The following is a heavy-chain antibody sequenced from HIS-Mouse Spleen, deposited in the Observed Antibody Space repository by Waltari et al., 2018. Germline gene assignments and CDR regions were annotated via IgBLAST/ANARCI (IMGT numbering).Heavy chain of an antibody. CDR2: ISGSGGST. D-gene: IGHD5-18*01. V-gene: IGHV3-23*01. Sequence: EVQLLESGGGLVQPGGSLRLSCAASGFTFSSYAISWVRQARGKGLEWVSAISGSGGSTDYADSVKGRFTISRDNSKNTLYLQMNSLRAEDTAVYYCAKVGYSYEGHNWFDPWGQGTLVTVSS. J-gene: IGHJ5*02. CDR3: AKVGYSYEGHNWFDP. CDR1: GFTFSSYA.